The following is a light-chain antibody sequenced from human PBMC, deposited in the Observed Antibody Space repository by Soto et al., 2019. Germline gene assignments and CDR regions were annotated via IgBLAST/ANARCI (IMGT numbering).Light chain of an antibody. CDR3: NSYTRSRSYV. CDR1: SSDVGGYNY. Sequence: SALTQPASVSGSPGQSITISCTGTSSDVGGYNYVSWYQQHPGKAPKVIIFEVSNRPSGVSNRFSGSKSGNTASLTISGLLAEDEADYYCNSYTRSRSYVFGTGTKLTVL. J-gene: IGLJ1*01. V-gene: IGLV2-14*01. CDR2: EVS.